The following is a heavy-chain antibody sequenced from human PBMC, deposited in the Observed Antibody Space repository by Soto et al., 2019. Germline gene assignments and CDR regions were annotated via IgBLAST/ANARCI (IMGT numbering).Heavy chain of an antibody. D-gene: IGHD6-25*01. Sequence: GGSSEVSCTAPGYTFTTYYINWGGQGPGQGLEWMGWMNPYTGKAGYAQKFQGRVTMTRDNSISTAYMELSSLRSEDTAVYYCARRKERSGPNYFDYWGLGTLVTVSS. V-gene: IGHV1-8*01. CDR3: ARRKERSGPNYFDY. CDR2: MNPYTGKA. CDR1: GYTFTTYY. J-gene: IGHJ4*02.